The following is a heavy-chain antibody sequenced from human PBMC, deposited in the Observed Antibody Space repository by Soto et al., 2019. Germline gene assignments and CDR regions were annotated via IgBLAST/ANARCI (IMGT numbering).Heavy chain of an antibody. CDR3: ARSATVTMAFDY. J-gene: IGHJ4*02. D-gene: IGHD4-17*01. CDR1: GGSISSGGYY. CDR2: ISYSGST. Sequence: QVQLQESGPGLVKPSQTLSLTCTVSGGSISSGGYYWSWIRQPPGKGLEWIGYISYSGSTYDNPSLKSRVTISIDTSKNQFSLKLNSVTAADTAVYYCARSATVTMAFDYWGQGTLVTVSS. V-gene: IGHV4-30-4*01.